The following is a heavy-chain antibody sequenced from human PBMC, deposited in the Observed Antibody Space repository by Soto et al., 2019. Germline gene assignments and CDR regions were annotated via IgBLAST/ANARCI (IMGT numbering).Heavy chain of an antibody. J-gene: IGHJ4*02. CDR2: IYYSGST. CDR3: ARAGDFVVVPAAMWYYFDY. CDR1: GGSISSGGYY. Sequence: SETLSLTCTVSGGSISSGGYYWSWIRQHPGKGLEWIGYIYYSGSTYYNPSLKSRVTISVDTSKNQFSLKLSSVTAADTAVYYCARAGDFVVVPAAMWYYFDYWGQGTLVTVS. D-gene: IGHD2-2*01. V-gene: IGHV4-31*02.